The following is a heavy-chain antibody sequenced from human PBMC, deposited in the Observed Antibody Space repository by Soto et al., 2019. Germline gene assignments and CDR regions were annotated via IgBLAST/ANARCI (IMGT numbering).Heavy chain of an antibody. J-gene: IGHJ6*02. CDR1: GYTFTNYD. CDR2: ISTYTGNT. D-gene: IGHD3-10*01. Sequence: QVHLVQSGAEVKKPGASVKVSCKASGYTFTNYDINWVRHAPGQGLEWMGWISTYTGNTNYEQKLQGRVTMTTDTATSTAYMELRSLRSDDTAVYYCARGYYYGSGRPTPGGIDVWGQGTTVTVSS. CDR3: ARGYYYGSGRPTPGGIDV. V-gene: IGHV1-18*01.